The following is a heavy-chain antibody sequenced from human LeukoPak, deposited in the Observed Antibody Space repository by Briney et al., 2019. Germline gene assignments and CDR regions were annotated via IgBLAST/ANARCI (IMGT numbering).Heavy chain of an antibody. J-gene: IGHJ4*02. CDR2: INSKSRYI. CDR3: ARDLTVATIH. V-gene: IGHV3-21*01. Sequence: GGSLRLSCAASGFTFSSYSMNWVRQAPGKGLEWVSSINSKSRYIYYADSLKDRFTISRDNGKNSLYLQMNSLRAEDTAVYYCARDLTVATIHWGQGTLVTVSS. D-gene: IGHD5-12*01. CDR1: GFTFSSYS.